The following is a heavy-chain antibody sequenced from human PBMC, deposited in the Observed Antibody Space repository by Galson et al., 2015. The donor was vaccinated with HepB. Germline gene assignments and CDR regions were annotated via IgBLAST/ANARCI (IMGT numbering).Heavy chain of an antibody. CDR2: IWYDGSKE. D-gene: IGHD1-14*01. CDR3: TRYNGNLPAFDY. V-gene: IGHV3-33*01. J-gene: IGHJ4*02. Sequence: SLRLSCAASEFTFRNFSMHWVRQAPGNGLEWVAVIWYDGSKEYYADSVKGRFTIPRDNSKNTLYLQMNSLRAEDTAVYHCTRYNGNLPAFDYWGQGTLVTVSS. CDR1: EFTFRNFS.